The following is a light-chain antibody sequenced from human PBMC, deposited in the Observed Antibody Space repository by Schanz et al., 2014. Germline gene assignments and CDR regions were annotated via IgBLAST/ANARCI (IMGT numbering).Light chain of an antibody. Sequence: QSVLTQPASVSGSPGQSITISCTGTSSDVGGYNYVSWYQQHPGKAPKLMIYDVSNRPSGVSNRFSGSKSGNTASLTISGLQAEDEADYHCCSYTSSSIVVFGGGTKLTVL. CDR2: DVS. J-gene: IGLJ3*02. V-gene: IGLV2-14*01. CDR3: CSYTSSSIVV. CDR1: SSDVGGYNY.